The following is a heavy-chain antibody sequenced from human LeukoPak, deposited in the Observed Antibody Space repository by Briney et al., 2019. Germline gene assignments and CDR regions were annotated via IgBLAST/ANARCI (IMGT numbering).Heavy chain of an antibody. J-gene: IGHJ4*02. V-gene: IGHV1-69*04. CDR2: IIPILGTA. CDR1: GGTFSSYA. Sequence: SVKVSCKASGGTFSSYAISWVRQAPGQGLEWMGRIIPILGTANYAQKFQGRVTITADKSTSTAYMELSSLRSEDTAVYYCAGSVHTGVNFDYWGQGTLVTVSS. CDR3: AGSVHTGVNFDY. D-gene: IGHD1-14*01.